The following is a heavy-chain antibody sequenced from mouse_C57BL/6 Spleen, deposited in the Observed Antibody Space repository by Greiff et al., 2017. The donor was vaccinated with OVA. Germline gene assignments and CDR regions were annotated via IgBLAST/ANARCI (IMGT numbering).Heavy chain of an antibody. CDR3: ARCGGYYGSSYGYFDV. CDR2: ISYSGST. J-gene: IGHJ1*03. V-gene: IGHV3-8*01. Sequence: EVQLQQSGPGLAKPSQTLSLTCSVTGYSITSDYWNWIRKFPGNKLEYMGYISYSGSTYYNPSLKSRISITRDTSKNQYYLQLNSVTTEDTATYYCARCGGYYGSSYGYFDVWGTGTTVTVSS. D-gene: IGHD1-1*01. CDR1: GYSITSDY.